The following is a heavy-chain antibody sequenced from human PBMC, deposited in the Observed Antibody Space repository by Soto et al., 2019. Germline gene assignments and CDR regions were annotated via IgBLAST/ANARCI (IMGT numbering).Heavy chain of an antibody. CDR3: GRDSYTSLFGC. V-gene: IGHV3-21*01. D-gene: IGHD6-19*01. J-gene: IGHJ4*02. CDR1: GFTLSSFS. Sequence: PGGSLRLSCVASGFTLSSFSMSWVRKTPGKGLEWVSSITTGNDYISYADSVKGRFTISRDNAKNSLFLQMNSLRAEDTALYFCGRDSYTSLFGCWVQGPLVTFSS. CDR2: ITTGNDYI.